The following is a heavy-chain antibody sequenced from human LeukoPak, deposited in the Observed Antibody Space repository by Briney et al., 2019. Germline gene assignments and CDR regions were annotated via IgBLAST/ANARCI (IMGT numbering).Heavy chain of an antibody. CDR1: GFTFSSYE. CDR2: ISSSGSTI. V-gene: IGHV3-48*03. Sequence: GGSLRLSCAASGFTFSSYEMNWVRQAPGKGLEWVSYISSSGSTIYYADSVKGRFTISRDNAKNSLCLQMNSLRAEDTAVYYCARDVARGLWFGEQYYFDYWGQGTLVTVSS. J-gene: IGHJ4*02. D-gene: IGHD3-10*01. CDR3: ARDVARGLWFGEQYYFDY.